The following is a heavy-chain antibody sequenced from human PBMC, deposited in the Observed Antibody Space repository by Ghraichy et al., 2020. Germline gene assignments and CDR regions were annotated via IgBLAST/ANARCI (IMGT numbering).Heavy chain of an antibody. Sequence: LSLTCAASGFTFSSYAMSWVRQAPGKGLEWVSAISGSGGSTYSADSVKGRFTISRDNSKNTLYLQMNSLRAEDTAVYYCAKDSTEVVVAARDYYYYMDVWGKGTTVTVSS. D-gene: IGHD2-15*01. CDR2: ISGSGGST. CDR3: AKDSTEVVVAARDYYYYMDV. V-gene: IGHV3-23*01. CDR1: GFTFSSYA. J-gene: IGHJ6*03.